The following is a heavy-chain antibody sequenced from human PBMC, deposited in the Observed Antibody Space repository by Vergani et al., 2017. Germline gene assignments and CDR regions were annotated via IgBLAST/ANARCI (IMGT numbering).Heavy chain of an antibody. CDR1: GAYVGSGGYY. CDR3: AREGFYDYVWGSYRLRGGYYFDY. J-gene: IGHJ4*02. V-gene: IGHV4-31*03. Sequence: QVQLQESGPGLVKASQTLSLTCSVSGAYVGSGGYYWSWVRQRPGMGLDWIGYIYYSGTTYYNPSLESRLTISLDTSENHLSLKLTSVTAADTAVYYCAREGFYDYVWGSYRLRGGYYFDYWGQGTLVTVSS. CDR2: IYYSGTT. D-gene: IGHD3-16*02.